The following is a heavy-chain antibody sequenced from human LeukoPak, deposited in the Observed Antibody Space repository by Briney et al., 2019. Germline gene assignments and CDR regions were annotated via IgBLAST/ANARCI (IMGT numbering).Heavy chain of an antibody. CDR2: ISSSSYI. V-gene: IGHV3-21*01. CDR1: GFTFSSYS. J-gene: IGHJ4*02. Sequence: GGSLRLSCAASGFTFSSYSMNWVRQAPGKGLEWVSPISSSSYIYYADSVKGRFTISRDNAKNSLYLQMNSLRAEDTAVYYCARDLPRTTGTIDYWGQGTLVTVSS. D-gene: IGHD1-1*01. CDR3: ARDLPRTTGTIDY.